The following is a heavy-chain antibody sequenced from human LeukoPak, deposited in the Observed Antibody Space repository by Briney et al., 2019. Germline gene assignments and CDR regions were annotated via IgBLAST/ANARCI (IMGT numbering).Heavy chain of an antibody. D-gene: IGHD2-2*01. CDR1: GFTFSSYG. CDR3: ARGGKLEPTAMPT. Sequence: GGSLRLSCAASGFTFSSYGMSWVRQAPGKGLEWVSAISGSGGSTYYADSVKGRFTISRDNSKNTLYLQMNSLRAEDTAIYYCARGGKLEPTAMPTWGQGSLVVVSS. CDR2: ISGSGGST. V-gene: IGHV3-23*01. J-gene: IGHJ5*02.